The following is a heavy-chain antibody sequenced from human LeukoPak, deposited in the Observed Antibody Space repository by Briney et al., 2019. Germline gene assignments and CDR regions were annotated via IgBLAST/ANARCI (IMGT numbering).Heavy chain of an antibody. D-gene: IGHD6-13*01. V-gene: IGHV3-30*02. CDR3: ARVIWQQTMDY. CDR2: IWNDGSKK. J-gene: IGHJ4*02. Sequence: PGGSLRLSCAASGFTFSRNGMHWVRQAPGKGLEWVALIWNDGSKKYYGDSVKGRFTISRDNPQNTLYLQMGSLRAEDMAVYYCARVIWQQTMDYWGQGTLVTVSS. CDR1: GFTFSRNG.